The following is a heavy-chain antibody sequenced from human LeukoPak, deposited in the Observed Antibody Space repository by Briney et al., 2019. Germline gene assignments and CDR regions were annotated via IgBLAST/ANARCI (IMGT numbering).Heavy chain of an antibody. Sequence: ASVKVSCKASGGTFSSYAISWVRQAPGQGLEWMGGIIPIFGTANYAQKFQGRVTITADKSTSTAYMELSSLRSEDTAVYYCATPRYCSSTSCYALMVWGQGTLVTVSS. CDR1: GGTFSSYA. V-gene: IGHV1-69*06. D-gene: IGHD2-2*01. CDR3: ATPRYCSSTSCYALMV. J-gene: IGHJ4*02. CDR2: IIPIFGTA.